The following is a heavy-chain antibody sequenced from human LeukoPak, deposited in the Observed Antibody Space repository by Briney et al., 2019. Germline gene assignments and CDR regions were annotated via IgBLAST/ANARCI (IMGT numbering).Heavy chain of an antibody. CDR1: GYSISSGYY. CDR3: ARVVSPIAVAVPLFDY. D-gene: IGHD6-19*01. J-gene: IGHJ4*02. V-gene: IGHV4-38-2*02. Sequence: PSETLSLTCTVSGYSISSGYYWGWIRQPPGKGLEWIGSIYHSGSTYYNPSLKSRVTISVDTSKNQFSLKLSSVTAADTAVYYCARVVSPIAVAVPLFDYWGQGTLVTVSS. CDR2: IYHSGST.